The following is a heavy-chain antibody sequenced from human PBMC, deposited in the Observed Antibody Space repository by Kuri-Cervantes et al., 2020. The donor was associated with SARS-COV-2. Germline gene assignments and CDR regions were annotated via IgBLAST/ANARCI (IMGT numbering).Heavy chain of an antibody. V-gene: IGHV3-7*01. Sequence: GGSLRLSCAASRFTFSGYWMSWVRQAPGKGLEWVANTKQDGSEKDYVDSVKGRFTISRDNAKNSLYLQMNSLSAEDTAVYYCARVNDDPYGSGSLYTSYTDVWGKGTTVTVSS. CDR3: ARVNDDPYGSGSLYTSYTDV. CDR1: RFTFSGYW. CDR2: TKQDGSEK. J-gene: IGHJ6*03. D-gene: IGHD3-10*01.